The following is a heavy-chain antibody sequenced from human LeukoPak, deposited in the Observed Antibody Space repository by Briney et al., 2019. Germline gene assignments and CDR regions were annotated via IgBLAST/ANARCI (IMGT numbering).Heavy chain of an antibody. J-gene: IGHJ4*02. Sequence: SETLSLTCTVSGGSITNYYWSWVRQPPGKGLEWIGEIFHGGTTIYNPSLKSRVTISMDKSKNQFSLNLTSVTAADTAIYYCARDRDLTSNWAFDYWGQGILVTVPP. D-gene: IGHD6-13*01. CDR2: IFHGGTT. CDR1: GGSITNYY. CDR3: ARDRDLTSNWAFDY. V-gene: IGHV4-59*12.